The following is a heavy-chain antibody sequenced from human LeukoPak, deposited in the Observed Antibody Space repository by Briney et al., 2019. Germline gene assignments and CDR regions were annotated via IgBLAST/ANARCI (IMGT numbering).Heavy chain of an antibody. CDR3: ARDEVATTLDY. CDR1: GFTVSSHY. Sequence: GGSLRLSCAASGFTVSSHYMSWVRQAPGKGLEWVSVIYSGGNTYYADSVKGRFTISRDNSKNTLYLQMNSLRAEDTAVYYCARDEVATTLDYCGQGTLVTVSS. J-gene: IGHJ4*02. D-gene: IGHD5-12*01. V-gene: IGHV3-66*02. CDR2: IYSGGNT.